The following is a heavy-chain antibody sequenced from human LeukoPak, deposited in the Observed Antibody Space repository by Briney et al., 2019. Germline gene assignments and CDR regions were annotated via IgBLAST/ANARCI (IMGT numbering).Heavy chain of an antibody. CDR3: ARGIAARIGNDY. J-gene: IGHJ4*02. CDR1: GFTVSSNY. V-gene: IGHV3-66*01. Sequence: GGSLRLSCAASGFTVSSNYMSWVRQAPGRGLEWVSLIYSGGSTHYADSVKGRFTISRDNSKSTLYLQMNSLRAEDTAVYYCARGIAARIGNDYWGQGTLVTVSS. D-gene: IGHD6-6*01. CDR2: IYSGGST.